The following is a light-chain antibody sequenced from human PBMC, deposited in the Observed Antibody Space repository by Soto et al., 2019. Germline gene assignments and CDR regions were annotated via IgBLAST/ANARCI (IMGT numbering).Light chain of an antibody. CDR1: QSVSIN. J-gene: IGKJ1*01. CDR2: GAS. Sequence: EIVLTQSPATLSVSPGETATLSCRASQSVSINLAWYQQKPGQAPRLLLYGASARATGIPARFSGSGSGTDFTLTISRLEPEDFAVYYCQQYGSSRKTFGQGTKV. CDR3: QQYGSSRKT. V-gene: IGKV3-20*01.